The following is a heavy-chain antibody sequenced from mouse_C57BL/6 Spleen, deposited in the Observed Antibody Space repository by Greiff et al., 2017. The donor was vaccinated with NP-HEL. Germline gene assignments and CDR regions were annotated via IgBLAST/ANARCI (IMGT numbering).Heavy chain of an antibody. V-gene: IGHV1-82*01. CDR3: AREASKVPWFAY. CDR2: IYPGDGDT. Sequence: VQVVESGPELVKPGASVKISCKASGYAFSSSWMNWVKQRPGKGLEWIGRIYPGDGDTNYNGKFKGKATLTADKSSSTAYMQLSSLTSEDSAVYFCAREASKVPWFAYWGQGTLVTVSA. J-gene: IGHJ3*01. CDR1: GYAFSSSW. D-gene: IGHD2-10*02.